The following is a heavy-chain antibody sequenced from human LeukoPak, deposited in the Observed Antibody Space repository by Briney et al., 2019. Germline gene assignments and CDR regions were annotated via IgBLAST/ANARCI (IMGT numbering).Heavy chain of an antibody. V-gene: IGHV1-46*01. J-gene: IGHJ5*02. CDR3: ARERCYDSSGYPNWFDP. CDR1: GYTFTSYY. D-gene: IGHD3-22*01. CDR2: INPSGGST. Sequence: ASVKVSCKASGYTFTSYYMHWVRQAPGQGLEWMGIINPSGGSTSYAQKFQGRVTMTRDMSTSTVYMELSSLRSEDTAVYYCARERCYDSSGYPNWFDPWGQGTLVTVSS.